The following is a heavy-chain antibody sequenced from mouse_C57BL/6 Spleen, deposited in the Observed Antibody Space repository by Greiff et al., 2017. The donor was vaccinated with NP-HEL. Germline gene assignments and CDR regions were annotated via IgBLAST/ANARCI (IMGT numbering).Heavy chain of an antibody. CDR2: ISDGGSYT. CDR1: GFTFSSYA. V-gene: IGHV5-4*01. Sequence: DVKLVESGGGLVKPGGSLKLSCAASGFTFSSYAMSWVRQTPEKRLEWVATISDGGSYTYYPDNVKGRFTISRDNAKNNLYLQMSHLKSEDTAMYYCAREGITVYFDYWGQGTTLTVSS. CDR3: AREGITVYFDY. D-gene: IGHD1-1*01. J-gene: IGHJ2*01.